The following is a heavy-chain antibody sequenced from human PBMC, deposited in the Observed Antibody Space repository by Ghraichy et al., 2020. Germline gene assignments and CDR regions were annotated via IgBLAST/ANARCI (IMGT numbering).Heavy chain of an antibody. D-gene: IGHD4-23*01. CDR1: GFTFSSYA. Sequence: GGSLRLSCTASGFTFSSYATSWVRQAPGKGLEWVSFISGTGGSTYYADSVKGRFTISRDNSKNTLYLQMNSLRVEDTAVYYCAKTTLYGGNSGYDYWGQGTQVTVSS. J-gene: IGHJ4*02. CDR2: ISGTGGST. V-gene: IGHV3-23*01. CDR3: AKTTLYGGNSGYDY.